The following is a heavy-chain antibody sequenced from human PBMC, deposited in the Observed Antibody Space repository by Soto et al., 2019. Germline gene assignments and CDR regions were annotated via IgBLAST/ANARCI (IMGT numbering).Heavy chain of an antibody. CDR1: GFTFSSYG. D-gene: IGHD1-26*01. CDR2: IWYDGSNK. Sequence: QVQLVESGGGVVQPGRSLRLSCAASGFTFSSYGMHWVRQAPGKGLEWVAVIWYDGSNKYYADSVKGRFTISRDNSKNALYGQMNGLRAEDTAVYYCAGERAPSYDYYGMDVWGEGTTVTVSS. J-gene: IGHJ6*04. CDR3: AGERAPSYDYYGMDV. V-gene: IGHV3-33*01.